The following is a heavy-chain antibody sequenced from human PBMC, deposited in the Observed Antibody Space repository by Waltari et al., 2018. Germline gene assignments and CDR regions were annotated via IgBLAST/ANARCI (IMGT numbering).Heavy chain of an antibody. Sequence: QLQLQESGPGLVKPSETLSLTCTVSVCSISSDRYYWGWIRQPPGKGLEWIGNSHYSGSPHYNTSLKSGVTLSFDTPKNQFSLRLNSVTAADTAVYYCARLRSGSSHSDFWGQGTLVTVAS. J-gene: IGHJ4*02. CDR3: ARLRSGSSHSDF. CDR2: SHYSGSP. V-gene: IGHV4-39*01. D-gene: IGHD6-13*01. CDR1: VCSISSDRYY.